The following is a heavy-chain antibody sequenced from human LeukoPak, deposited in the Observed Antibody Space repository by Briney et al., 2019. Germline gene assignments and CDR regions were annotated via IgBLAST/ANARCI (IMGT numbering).Heavy chain of an antibody. CDR2: IYYSGST. V-gene: IGHV4-59*01. D-gene: IGHD6-13*01. CDR3: ARDLGKGIAAAGTYYYYGMDV. J-gene: IGHJ6*02. Sequence: SETLSLTCTVSGGSISSYYWSWIRQPPGKGLEWIGYIYYSGSTNYNPPLKSRVTISVDTSKNQFSLKLSSVTAADTAVYYCARDLGKGIAAAGTYYYYGMDVWGQGTTVTVSS. CDR1: GGSISSYY.